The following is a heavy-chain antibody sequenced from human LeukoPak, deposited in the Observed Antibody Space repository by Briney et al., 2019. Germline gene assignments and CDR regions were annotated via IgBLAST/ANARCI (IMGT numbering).Heavy chain of an antibody. V-gene: IGHV4-59*01. CDR1: GASLSSYY. D-gene: IGHD3-3*01. Sequence: PSETLSLTCSVSGASLSSYYWGWIRQSPGKGLGWLGYISDTGKTDYNPSLKSRGTLSLDTSKNQFSLRLTSVTAADTAVYYCVTGYYEPFDNWGQGTLVTVSS. CDR3: VTGYYEPFDN. CDR2: ISDTGKT. J-gene: IGHJ4*02.